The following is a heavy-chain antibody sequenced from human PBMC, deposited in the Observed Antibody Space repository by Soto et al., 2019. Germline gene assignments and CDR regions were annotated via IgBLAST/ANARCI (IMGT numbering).Heavy chain of an antibody. D-gene: IGHD2-2*02. CDR3: ARGCSSTSCYKGGYYYYGMDV. Sequence: VESLKISCKGSGYSFTSYWISWVRQMPGKGLEWMGRIDPSDSYTNYSPSFQGHVTISADKSISTAYLQWSSLKASDTAMYYCARGCSSTSCYKGGYYYYGMDVWGQGTTVTVSS. CDR1: GYSFTSYW. V-gene: IGHV5-10-1*01. J-gene: IGHJ6*02. CDR2: IDPSDSYT.